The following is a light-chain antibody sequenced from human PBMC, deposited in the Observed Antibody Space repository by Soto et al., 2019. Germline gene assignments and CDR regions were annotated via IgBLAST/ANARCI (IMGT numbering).Light chain of an antibody. Sequence: QSALTQPASVSGSPGQSITISCTGTSSDVGGYKYVSWYQHHPGKAPKLMIYDVSNRPSGVSNRFSGSKSGNTASLTISGLQAEDGADYYCCSYTTSSTLVFGTGTKVTVL. CDR3: CSYTTSSTLV. V-gene: IGLV2-14*03. CDR1: SSDVGGYKY. CDR2: DVS. J-gene: IGLJ1*01.